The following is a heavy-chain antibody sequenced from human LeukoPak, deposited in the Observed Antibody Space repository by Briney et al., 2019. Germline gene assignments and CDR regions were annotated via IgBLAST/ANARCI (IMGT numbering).Heavy chain of an antibody. CDR3: ARALYSSSTPEVAYYYMDV. D-gene: IGHD6-6*01. J-gene: IGHJ6*03. V-gene: IGHV1-8*03. CDR1: GYTFTSYD. CDR2: MNPNSGNT. Sequence: ASVKVSCKASGYTFTSYDINWVRQATGQGLEWMGWMNPNSGNTGYAQKFQGRVTITRNTSISTAYMELSSLRSEDTAVYYCARALYSSSTPEVAYYYMDVWGKGTMVTVSS.